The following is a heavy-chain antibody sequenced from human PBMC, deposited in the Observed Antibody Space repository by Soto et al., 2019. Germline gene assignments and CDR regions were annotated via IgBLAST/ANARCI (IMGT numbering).Heavy chain of an antibody. CDR1: GGSIVSGGYY. CDR3: ARSPGTVTTSSPHYYYYYGMDV. D-gene: IGHD4-17*01. J-gene: IGHJ6*02. CDR2: IYYSGST. Sequence: PSETLSLTCTVSGGSIVSGGYYFIGIRQHPWNGLEWIGYIYYSGSTYYNPSLKSRVTISVDTSKNQFSLKLSSVTAADTAVYYCARSPGTVTTSSPHYYYYYGMDVWGQGTTVTVSS. V-gene: IGHV4-31*03.